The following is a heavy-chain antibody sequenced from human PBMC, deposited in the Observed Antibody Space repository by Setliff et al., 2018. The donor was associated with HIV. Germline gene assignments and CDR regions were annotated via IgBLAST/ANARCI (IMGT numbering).Heavy chain of an antibody. J-gene: IGHJ4*01. CDR2: IKSRADGGTT. CDR3: TTDDGSGTFYPPPYFDY. D-gene: IGHD3-10*01. V-gene: IGHV3-15*01. Sequence: SGGSLRLSCAASGFTFSNAWMTWVRQVPGKGLEWVGRIKSRADGGTTDYAAPVNGRFSISRDDSKNTLYLQMDSLKTDDTAVYYCTTDDGSGTFYPPPYFDYWGHGTLVTVSS. CDR1: GFTFSNAW.